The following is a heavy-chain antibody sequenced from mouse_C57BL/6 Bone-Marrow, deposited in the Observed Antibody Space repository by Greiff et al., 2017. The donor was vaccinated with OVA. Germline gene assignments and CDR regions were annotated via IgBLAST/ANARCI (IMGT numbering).Heavy chain of an antibody. CDR2: IRNKANGYTT. D-gene: IGHD1-1*01. V-gene: IGHV7-3*01. Sequence: EVKVVESGGGLVQPGGSLSLSCAASGFTFTDYYMSWVRQPPGKALEWLGFIRNKANGYTTEYSASVKGRFIISRDNSQSILYLQMNALRAEDSATYSCARYYYGSSYWYFDVWGTGTTVTVSS. J-gene: IGHJ1*03. CDR3: ARYYYGSSYWYFDV. CDR1: GFTFTDYY.